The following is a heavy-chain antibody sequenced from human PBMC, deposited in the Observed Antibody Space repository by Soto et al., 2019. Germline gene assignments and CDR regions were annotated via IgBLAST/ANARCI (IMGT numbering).Heavy chain of an antibody. CDR2: INGGNGNT. CDR3: VREAGINGVCYDNPFDI. CDR1: GYTFTTYA. J-gene: IGHJ3*02. Sequence: QVHLVQSGAEVKKPGASVKVSCQASGYTFTTYAIHWLRQAPGQRLEWMGWINGGNGNTRYSQTLQGRVALTRDKSASTVYMELSSLRSEDTAVYYCVREAGINGVCYDNPFDIWGQGTMVTVSS. D-gene: IGHD2-8*01. V-gene: IGHV1-3*01.